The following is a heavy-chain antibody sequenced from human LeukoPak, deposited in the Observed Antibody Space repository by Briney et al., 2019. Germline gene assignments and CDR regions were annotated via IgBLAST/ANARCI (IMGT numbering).Heavy chain of an antibody. J-gene: IGHJ5*02. D-gene: IGHD5-18*01. V-gene: IGHV3-64D*06. Sequence: PGRSLRLSCSASGFTFSSYAMHWVRQAPGKGLEYVSAISSNGGSTYYADSVKGRFTISRDNSKNTLYLQMSSLRAEDTAVYYCVKLVDTAMSNWFDPWGQGTLVTVSS. CDR2: ISSNGGST. CDR3: VKLVDTAMSNWFDP. CDR1: GFTFSSYA.